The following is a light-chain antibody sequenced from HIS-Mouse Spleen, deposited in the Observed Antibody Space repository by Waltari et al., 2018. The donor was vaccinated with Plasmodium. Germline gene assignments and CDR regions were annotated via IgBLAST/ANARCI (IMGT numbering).Light chain of an antibody. Sequence: QSALTQPPSASGSPGQSVTIPCTGTSSDVGGYNYVSWYQQHPGKAPQRMIYEVSKRPTGSPDRLSGSKSGNTASLTVSGLQDEDEADDYCSSYAGSNNLVFGGGTKLTVL. V-gene: IGLV2-8*01. J-gene: IGLJ2*01. CDR2: EVS. CDR1: SSDVGGYNY. CDR3: SSYAGSNNLV.